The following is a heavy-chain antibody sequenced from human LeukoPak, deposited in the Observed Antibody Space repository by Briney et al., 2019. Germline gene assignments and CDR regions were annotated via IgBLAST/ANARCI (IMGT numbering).Heavy chain of an antibody. V-gene: IGHV1-46*01. CDR2: INPSGGST. Sequence: ASVKASCKASGYTFTSYYMHWVRQAPGQGLEWMGIINPSGGSTSYAQKFQGRVTMTRDTSTSTVYMELSSLRSEDTAVYYCARVGDSSSSRRVPYYYYGMDVWGQGTTVTVSS. D-gene: IGHD6-6*01. CDR3: ARVGDSSSSRRVPYYYYGMDV. J-gene: IGHJ6*02. CDR1: GYTFTSYY.